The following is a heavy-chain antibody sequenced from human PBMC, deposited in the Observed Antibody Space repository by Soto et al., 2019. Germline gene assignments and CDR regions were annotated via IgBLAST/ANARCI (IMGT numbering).Heavy chain of an antibody. CDR2: IKQAGSEK. J-gene: IGHJ6*03. CDR3: ARYFGDYYYYYMDV. Sequence: GGSLRLSCAASGFTFSSFWMSWVRQAPGKGLEWVADIKQAGSEKYYVDSVKGRFTISRDNAKNSLYLQMNSLRAEDTAVYYCARYFGDYYYYYMDVWGKGTTVTVSS. D-gene: IGHD3-10*01. CDR1: GFTFSSFW. V-gene: IGHV3-7*01.